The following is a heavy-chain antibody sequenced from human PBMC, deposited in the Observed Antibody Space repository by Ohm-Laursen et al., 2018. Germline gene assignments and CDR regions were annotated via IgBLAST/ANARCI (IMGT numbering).Heavy chain of an antibody. Sequence: SLRLSCAASGFTFSNAWMSWVRQAPGKGLEWVGRIKSKTDGGTTDYAAPVKGRFTISRDDSKNTLYLQMNSLRAEDTAVYYCANAPPVLSSTYSHLPYYYYGMDVWGQGTTVTVSS. J-gene: IGHJ6*02. CDR2: IKSKTDGGTT. CDR3: ANAPPVLSSTYSHLPYYYYGMDV. D-gene: IGHD2/OR15-2a*01. V-gene: IGHV3-15*01. CDR1: GFTFSNAW.